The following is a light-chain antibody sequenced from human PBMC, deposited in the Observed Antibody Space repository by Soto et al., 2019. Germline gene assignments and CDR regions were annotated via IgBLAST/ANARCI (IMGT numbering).Light chain of an antibody. CDR2: DAS. J-gene: IGKJ1*01. CDR1: QSVSSS. Sequence: IVLTQSPATLSLSPGERATLSCRASQSVSSSLAWYQQKPGQAPRLLIYDASKTATGIPARFSGSGSGTDFTLTISGLEPEDFAVDYCQDRSYWPGTFGSGTKVEVK. V-gene: IGKV3-11*01. CDR3: QDRSYWPGT.